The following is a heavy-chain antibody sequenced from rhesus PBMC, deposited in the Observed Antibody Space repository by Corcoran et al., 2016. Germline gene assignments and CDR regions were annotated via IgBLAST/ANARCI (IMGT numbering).Heavy chain of an antibody. Sequence: QVQLQESGPGLVKPSETLSLTCAVSGGSISADYYWSWIRQPPGKGLEWIWYIYGIGGGTNYNPSLKNRVTISIDTSKNQFALKLSSVTAADTAVYYCARGRQLVPYYFDYWGQGVLVTVSS. CDR3: ARGRQLVPYYFDY. CDR1: GGSISADYY. V-gene: IGHV4-106*01. CDR2: IYGIGGGT. J-gene: IGHJ4*01. D-gene: IGHD6-25*01.